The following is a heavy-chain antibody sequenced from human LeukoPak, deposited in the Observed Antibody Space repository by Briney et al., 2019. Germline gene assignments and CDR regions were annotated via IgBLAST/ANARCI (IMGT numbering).Heavy chain of an antibody. CDR2: IYYSGST. Sequence: SETLSLTCTVSGGSISSSSYYWGWIRQPPGNGLEWIGSIYYSGSTYYNPSLKSRVTISVDTSKNQFSLKLSSVTAADTAVYYCARHLPIHPIAVAGTVGFSNDYWGQGTLVTVSS. CDR3: ARHLPIHPIAVAGTVGFSNDY. CDR1: GGSISSSSYY. J-gene: IGHJ4*02. D-gene: IGHD6-19*01. V-gene: IGHV4-39*01.